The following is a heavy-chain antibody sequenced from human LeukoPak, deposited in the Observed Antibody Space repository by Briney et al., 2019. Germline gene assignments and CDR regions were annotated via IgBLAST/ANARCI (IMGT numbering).Heavy chain of an antibody. CDR3: ARDTHYHDSSGTSTFDY. D-gene: IGHD3-22*01. CDR1: GFTFSSYE. Sequence: PGGSLRLSCAASGFTFSSYEMNWVRQAPGKGLEWVSYISSSGSTIYYADSVKGRFTISRDNAKNSLYLQMNSLRAEDTAVYYCARDTHYHDSSGTSTFDYWGQGNLVTASS. CDR2: ISSSGSTI. J-gene: IGHJ4*02. V-gene: IGHV3-48*03.